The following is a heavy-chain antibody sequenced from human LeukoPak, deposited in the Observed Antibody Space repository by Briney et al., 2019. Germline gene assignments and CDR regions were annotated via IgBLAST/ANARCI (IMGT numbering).Heavy chain of an antibody. CDR2: ISGSTGRT. D-gene: IGHD2-21*01. V-gene: IGHV3-23*01. Sequence: PGGSLRLSCAASGFTFNSFAMSWVRQAPGKGLEWVSSISGSTGRTYYADSVKGRFIISRDNSKNTLYLQMNSLGAEDTAIYYCAKSLWARGSDDAFDIWGQGTMVTVSS. J-gene: IGHJ3*02. CDR1: GFTFNSFA. CDR3: AKSLWARGSDDAFDI.